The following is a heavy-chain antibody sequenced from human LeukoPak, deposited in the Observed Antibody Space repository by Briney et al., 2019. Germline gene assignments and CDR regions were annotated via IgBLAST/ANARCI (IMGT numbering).Heavy chain of an antibody. Sequence: GGSLRLSCAASGFTFSSYAMSWVRQAPGKGLEWVSGISWNSGSIDYADSVKGRFTISRDNARNSLYLQMNSLRAEDTALYYCAKGDWEDYGDHVDYWGQGTLVTVSS. CDR3: AKGDWEDYGDHVDY. V-gene: IGHV3-9*01. CDR2: ISWNSGSI. J-gene: IGHJ4*02. CDR1: GFTFSSYA. D-gene: IGHD4-17*01.